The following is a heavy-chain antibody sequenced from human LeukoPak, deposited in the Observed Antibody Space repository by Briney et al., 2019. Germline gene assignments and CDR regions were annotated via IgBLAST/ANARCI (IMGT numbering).Heavy chain of an antibody. J-gene: IGHJ6*04. CDR3: ARVLSRTWLQLPNV. CDR2: INHSGST. CDR1: GGSFSGYN. D-gene: IGHD5-24*01. V-gene: IGHV4-34*01. Sequence: SVTLSLTCAVYGGSFSGYNWSWIRQPPGKGLEWIGEINHSGSTNYNPSLKSRVTISVDTSKNQFSLKLTSVTVADTAMYYCARVLSRTWLQLPNVWGKGTTVTVSS.